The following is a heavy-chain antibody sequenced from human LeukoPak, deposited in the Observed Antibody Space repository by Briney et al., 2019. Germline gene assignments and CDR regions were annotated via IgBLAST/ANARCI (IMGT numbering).Heavy chain of an antibody. D-gene: IGHD1-26*01. CDR1: GGSINSYY. V-gene: IGHV4-59*08. Sequence: PSETLSLTCTVSGGSINSYYWSWIRQSPGKGLEWIGYIYYSGSTDYNPSLKSRVTISVDTSKNQFSLKLSSVAAADTAVYYCASFLGATFDYWGQGTLVTVSS. CDR3: ASFLGATFDY. CDR2: IYYSGST. J-gene: IGHJ4*02.